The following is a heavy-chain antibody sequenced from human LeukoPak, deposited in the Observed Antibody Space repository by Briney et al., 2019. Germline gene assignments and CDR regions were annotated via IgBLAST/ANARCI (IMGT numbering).Heavy chain of an antibody. D-gene: IGHD6-19*01. J-gene: IGHJ6*02. Sequence: ASVKVSCKASGYTSTSYDINWVRQATGQGLEWMGWMNPNSGNTGYAQKFQGRVTMTRNTSISTAYMELSSLRPEDTAVYYCARGGYSSGWYYDYYYGMDVWGQGTTVTVSS. CDR1: GYTSTSYD. CDR3: ARGGYSSGWYYDYYYGMDV. V-gene: IGHV1-8*01. CDR2: MNPNSGNT.